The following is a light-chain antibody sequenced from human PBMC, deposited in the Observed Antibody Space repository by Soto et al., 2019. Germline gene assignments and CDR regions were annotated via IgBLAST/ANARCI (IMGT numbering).Light chain of an antibody. CDR2: WAS. CDR1: QSIFYSSNNKNY. Sequence: DIVMTQSPDSLSVSLGERAVINCKSSQSIFYSSNNKNYLVWYQQKSGQPPKMLIYWASTRESGVPDRFNGSGSGTDFTLTISNLQAEDVAVYFCQEYLNTPRTFGQGTRVEI. V-gene: IGKV4-1*01. CDR3: QEYLNTPRT. J-gene: IGKJ1*01.